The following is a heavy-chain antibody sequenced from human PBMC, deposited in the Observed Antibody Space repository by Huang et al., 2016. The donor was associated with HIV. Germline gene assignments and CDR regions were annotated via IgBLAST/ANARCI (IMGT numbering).Heavy chain of an antibody. CDR1: GGTFISYA. J-gene: IGHJ4*02. CDR3: VLRGKWRHSGEAGDFDY. Sequence: QVQLVQSGAEVKQPGYSVRVSCKASGGTFISYAMAWVRQAPGQGLEWMGGIIPMFGTLNYAQKFQGRVTITADESTKTAYMEMRGLGSGDTAVYYCVLRGKWRHSGEAGDFDYWGQGTLVTVS. V-gene: IGHV1-69*13. CDR2: IIPMFGTL. D-gene: IGHD2-21*01.